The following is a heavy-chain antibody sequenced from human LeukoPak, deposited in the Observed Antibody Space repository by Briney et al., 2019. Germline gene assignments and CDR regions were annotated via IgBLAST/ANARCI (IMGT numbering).Heavy chain of an antibody. CDR3: AKVDVDTASFDY. V-gene: IGHV3-23*01. CDR2: ISGSGGST. Sequence: GGSLRLSCAASGFTFSSYAMSWVRQAPGKGLDWVSAISGSGGSTYYADSVKGRFTISRDNSKNTLYLQMNSLRAEYTAVYYCAKVDVDTASFDYWGQGTLVTVSS. CDR1: GFTFSSYA. D-gene: IGHD5-18*01. J-gene: IGHJ4*02.